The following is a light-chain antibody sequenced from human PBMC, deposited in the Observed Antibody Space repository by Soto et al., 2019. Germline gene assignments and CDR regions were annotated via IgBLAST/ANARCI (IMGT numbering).Light chain of an antibody. Sequence: EIVMTKSPATMSVYPGDRATHSCRASQRVSSNFAWYQQKPGQAPRLLIYGPSTRATGIPARFSGSGSGTEFTLTISSLQSEDFAVYYCQHYNNRPRTFGQGTKVEIK. CDR2: GPS. CDR3: QHYNNRPRT. V-gene: IGKV3-15*01. J-gene: IGKJ1*01. CDR1: QRVSSN.